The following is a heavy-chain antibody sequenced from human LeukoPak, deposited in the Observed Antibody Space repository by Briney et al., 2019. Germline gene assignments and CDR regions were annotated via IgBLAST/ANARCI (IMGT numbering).Heavy chain of an antibody. CDR2: IYYSGST. CDR3: ARPGTSWYRNWSDP. D-gene: IGHD6-13*01. J-gene: IGHJ5*02. CDR1: GGCISSSSYY. Sequence: PSETLSLTCAVSGGCISSSSYYWGWIRQPPGKGLEWIGRIYYSGSTYYNPSLKGRGTISVDTAKNQFSLKLSSVTAADPAVHYCARPGTSWYRNWSDPWGPGTLVTASP. V-gene: IGHV4-39*01.